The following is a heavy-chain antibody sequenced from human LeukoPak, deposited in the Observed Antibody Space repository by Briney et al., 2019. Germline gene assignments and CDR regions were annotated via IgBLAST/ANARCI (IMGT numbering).Heavy chain of an antibody. V-gene: IGHV1-8*03. Sequence: ASVKVSCKASGYTFTSYDINWVRQATGQGLEWMGWMNPNSDNTGYAQKFQGRVTITRNTSISTAYMELSSLRSEDTAVYYCARGHTSQKRVTIFGVVIIPLGCHMDVWGKGTTVTVSS. CDR3: ARGHTSQKRVTIFGVVIIPLGCHMDV. J-gene: IGHJ6*03. CDR2: MNPNSDNT. D-gene: IGHD3-3*01. CDR1: GYTFTSYD.